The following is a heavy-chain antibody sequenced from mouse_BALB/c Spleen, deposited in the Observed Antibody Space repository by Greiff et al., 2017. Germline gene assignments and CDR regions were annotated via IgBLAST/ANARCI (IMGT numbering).Heavy chain of an antibody. CDR2: INPSSGYT. J-gene: IGHJ4*01. CDR1: GYTFTSYT. V-gene: IGHV1-4*01. D-gene: IGHD2-3*01. Sequence: VQRVESGAELARPGASVKMSCKASGYTFTSYTMHWVKQRPGQGLEWIGYINPSSGYTNYNQKFKDKATLTADKSSSTAYMQLSSLTSEDSAVYYCARWGGGYYVDYAMDYWGQGTSVTVSS. CDR3: ARWGGGYYVDYAMDY.